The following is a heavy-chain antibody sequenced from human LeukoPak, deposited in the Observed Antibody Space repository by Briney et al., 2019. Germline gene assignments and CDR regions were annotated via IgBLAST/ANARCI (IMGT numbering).Heavy chain of an antibody. CDR2: IKTKTEGGTT. CDR3: TTDTPSGVSGWFGYFQH. J-gene: IGHJ1*01. Sequence: PGGSLRLSCAASGFTFSNVWMSWVRQAPGKGLEWVGRIKTKTEGGTTDYAAPVKGRFTISRDDAKNTLYLQMNSLKTEDTAVYSCTTDTPSGVSGWFGYFQHRGQGTLVTVSS. V-gene: IGHV3-15*01. CDR1: GFTFSNVW. D-gene: IGHD6-19*01.